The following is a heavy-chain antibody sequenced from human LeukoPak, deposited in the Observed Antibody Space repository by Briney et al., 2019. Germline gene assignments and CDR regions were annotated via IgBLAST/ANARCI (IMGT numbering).Heavy chain of an antibody. CDR2: VSYTGTT. V-gene: IGHV4-59*08. D-gene: IGHD3-22*01. CDR3: ARRDQSSGYYYWFAP. CDR1: GGSFSGYY. Sequence: SETLSLTCAVYGGSFSGYYWSLIRQPPGKGLEWIVFVSYTGTTNYNPSLKSRVSMSLDTSKSQFSLKLRSVTAADTAVYYCARRDQSSGYYYWFAPWGQGTLVTVSS. J-gene: IGHJ5*02.